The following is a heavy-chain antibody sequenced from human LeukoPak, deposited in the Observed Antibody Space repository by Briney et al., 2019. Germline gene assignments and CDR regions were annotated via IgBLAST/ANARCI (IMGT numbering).Heavy chain of an antibody. J-gene: IGHJ3*02. CDR3: ARVSQQNTIFGVVIIRLDAFDI. CDR2: ISSSSSYI. CDR1: GFTFSSYS. Sequence: GGSLRLSCAASGFTFSSYSMNWVRQAPGKGLEWVSSISSSSSYIYYADSVKGRFTISRDNAKNSLYLQMNSLRAEDTAVYYCARVSQQNTIFGVVIIRLDAFDIWGQGTMVTVS. V-gene: IGHV3-21*01. D-gene: IGHD3-3*01.